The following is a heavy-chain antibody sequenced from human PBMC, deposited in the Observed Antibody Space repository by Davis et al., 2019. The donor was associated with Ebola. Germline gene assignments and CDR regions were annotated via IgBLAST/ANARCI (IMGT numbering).Heavy chain of an antibody. J-gene: IGHJ3*02. D-gene: IGHD3-22*01. CDR1: GGSFSGYY. V-gene: IGHV4-34*01. Sequence: LSCAVYGGSFSGYYWSWIRQPPGKGLEWIGEINHSGSTNYNPSLKSRVTISVDTSKNQFSLKLSSVTAADTAVYYCARGGYYYDYAFDIWGQGTMVTVSS. CDR3: ARGGYYYDYAFDI. CDR2: INHSGST.